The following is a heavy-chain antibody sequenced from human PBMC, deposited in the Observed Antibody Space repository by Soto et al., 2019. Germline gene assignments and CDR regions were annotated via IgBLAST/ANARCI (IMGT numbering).Heavy chain of an antibody. D-gene: IGHD6-13*01. CDR3: AHKIAAAGPTWFDP. V-gene: IGHV2-5*02. CDR1: GFSLSTSGVG. J-gene: IGHJ5*02. Sequence: QITLKESGPTLVKPTQTLTLTCTFSGFSLSTSGVGVGWIRQPPGKALEWLALIYWDDDKRYSPSLKSRLTIPKDTSKNQVVLTMTNMDPVDTATYYCAHKIAAAGPTWFDPWGQGTLVTVSS. CDR2: IYWDDDK.